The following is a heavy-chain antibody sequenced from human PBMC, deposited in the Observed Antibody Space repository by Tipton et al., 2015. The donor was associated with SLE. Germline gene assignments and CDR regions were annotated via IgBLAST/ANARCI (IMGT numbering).Heavy chain of an antibody. D-gene: IGHD3-16*01. V-gene: IGHV3-33*01. CDR3: ARWGITPGMSNAFDI. CDR2: TWYDESQR. Sequence: SLRLSCTASGFIFSNYGLHWVRQAPGKGLEWVAVTWYDESQRYYADSVKGRFTVSRHNSENTLYLQMNTLTAEDTAVYFCARWGITPGMSNAFDIWGQGTVVSVSS. J-gene: IGHJ3*02. CDR1: GFIFSNYG.